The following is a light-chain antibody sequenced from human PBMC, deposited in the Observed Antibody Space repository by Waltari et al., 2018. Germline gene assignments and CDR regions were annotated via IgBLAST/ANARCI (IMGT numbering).Light chain of an antibody. CDR3: QRSYTTPFMYN. CDR2: AAS. CDR1: QTIRSY. J-gene: IGKJ2*01. V-gene: IGKV1-39*01. Sequence: DIQMTQSPSSLSASVGDRVTITCRASQTIRSYLNWYQHKPGKAPNLLIYAASSLQSGVPSRFSGSGSGTEFTLTISSVQPEDSGTYYGQRSYTTPFMYNFGQGTKLEIK.